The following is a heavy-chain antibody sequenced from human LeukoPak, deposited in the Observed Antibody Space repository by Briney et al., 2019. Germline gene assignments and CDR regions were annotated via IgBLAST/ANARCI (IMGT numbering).Heavy chain of an antibody. CDR3: ASNQWLADY. CDR1: GFTFSSYA. V-gene: IGHV3-30-3*01. CDR2: ISYDGSNK. D-gene: IGHD6-19*01. Sequence: GRSLRLSCAASGFTFSSYAMHWVRQAPGKGLEWVAVISYDGSNKYYADSVKGRFTISRDNSKNTLYLQMNSLRAEDTAVYYCASNQWLADYWGQGTLVTVSS. J-gene: IGHJ4*02.